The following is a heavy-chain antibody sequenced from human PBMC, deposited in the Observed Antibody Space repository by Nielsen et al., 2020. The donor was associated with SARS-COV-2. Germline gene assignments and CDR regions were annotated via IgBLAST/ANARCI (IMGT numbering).Heavy chain of an antibody. CDR1: GFSLSTSGMR. D-gene: IGHD3-10*01. V-gene: IGHV2-70*04. Sequence: SGPTLVKPTQTLTLTCTFSGFSLSTSGMRVSWIRQPPGKALEFLARIDWDDDKFYSTSLKTRLTISKDTSKNQVVLTMTNVDPVDTATYYCARSITLLRGVSRGYYYYGMDVWGQGTTVTVSS. CDR2: IDWDDDK. CDR3: ARSITLLRGVSRGYYYYGMDV. J-gene: IGHJ6*02.